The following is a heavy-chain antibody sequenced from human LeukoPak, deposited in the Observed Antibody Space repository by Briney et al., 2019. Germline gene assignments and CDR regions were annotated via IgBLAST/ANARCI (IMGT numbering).Heavy chain of an antibody. CDR2: IYYTGST. V-gene: IGHV4-59*01. Sequence: SETLSLTCPVSGDSINSYYWTWIRQAPGKGLEWIGYIYYTGSTNYSPSLKSRVSISIDPSKNQFSLKLTSVTAADTAVYYCARDPTYWGQGILVTVSS. CDR3: ARDPTY. J-gene: IGHJ4*02. CDR1: GDSINSYY.